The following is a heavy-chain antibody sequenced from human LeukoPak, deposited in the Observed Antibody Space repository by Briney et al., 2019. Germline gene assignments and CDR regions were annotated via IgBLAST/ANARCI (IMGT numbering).Heavy chain of an antibody. CDR3: ARDYYSRFDY. D-gene: IGHD3-22*01. V-gene: IGHV3-74*01. J-gene: IGHJ4*02. CDR2: INSEGSST. Sequence: GGSLRLSCTASGFNFNTYEMNWVRQAPGKGLVWVSRINSEGSSTTYADSVKGRFTISRDNAKNTLILQMNSLRAEDTAVYYCARDYYSRFDYWGQGTLVTVSS. CDR1: GFNFNTYE.